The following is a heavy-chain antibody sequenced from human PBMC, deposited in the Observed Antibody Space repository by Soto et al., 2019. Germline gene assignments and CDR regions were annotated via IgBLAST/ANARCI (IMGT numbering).Heavy chain of an antibody. CDR2: IIPIFGTA. D-gene: IGHD2-2*01. J-gene: IGHJ5*02. CDR1: GGTFSSYA. Sequence: SVKVSCKASGGTFSSYAISWVRQAPGQGLEWMGGIIPIFGTANYAQKFQGGVTITADESTSAAYMELSSLRSEDTAVYYCAREGCSSTSCYANWFDPWGQGTLVTVSS. CDR3: AREGCSSTSCYANWFDP. V-gene: IGHV1-69*13.